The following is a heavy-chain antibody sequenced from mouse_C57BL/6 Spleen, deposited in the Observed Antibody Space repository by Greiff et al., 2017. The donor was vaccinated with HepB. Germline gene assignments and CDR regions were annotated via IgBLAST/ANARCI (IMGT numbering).Heavy chain of an antibody. V-gene: IGHV1-74*01. Sequence: QVQLQQPGAELVKPGASVKVSCKASGYTFTSYWMHWVKQRPGQGLEWIGSIHPSDSDTNYNQKFKGKATLTVDKSSSTAYMQLSSLTSEDSAVYYCAIEGYGSSSAWFAYWGQGTLVTVSA. CDR1: GYTFTSYW. D-gene: IGHD1-1*01. CDR3: AIEGYGSSSAWFAY. CDR2: IHPSDSDT. J-gene: IGHJ3*01.